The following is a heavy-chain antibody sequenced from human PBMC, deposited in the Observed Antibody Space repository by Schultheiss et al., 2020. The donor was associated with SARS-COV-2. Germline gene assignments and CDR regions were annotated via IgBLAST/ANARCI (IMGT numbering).Heavy chain of an antibody. CDR3: ARVKGSGSYYKPFYYYAMDV. J-gene: IGHJ6*02. V-gene: IGHV4-4*02. D-gene: IGHD3-10*01. CDR2: IHHSGST. CDR1: GGSISCGDW. Sequence: SETLSLTCAISGGSISCGDWWSWVRQSPGKGLEWIGEIHHSGSTNYNPSLKSRVTISVDTSKNQFSLKLSSVTAADTAVYYCARVKGSGSYYKPFYYYAMDVWGQGTTVTVSS.